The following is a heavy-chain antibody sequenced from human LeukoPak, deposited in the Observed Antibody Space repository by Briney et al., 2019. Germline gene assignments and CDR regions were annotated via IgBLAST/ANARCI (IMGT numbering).Heavy chain of an antibody. CDR1: GFTFSSYS. V-gene: IGHV3-48*01. CDR3: ARDRGWELDPSLDAFDI. J-gene: IGHJ3*02. CDR2: ISSSSTI. Sequence: PGGSLRLSCAASGFTFSSYSMNWVRQAPGKGLEWVSYISSSSTIYYADSVKGRFTISRDNAKNSLYLQMNSLRAEDTAVYYYARDRGWELDPSLDAFDIWGQGTMVTVSS. D-gene: IGHD1-26*01.